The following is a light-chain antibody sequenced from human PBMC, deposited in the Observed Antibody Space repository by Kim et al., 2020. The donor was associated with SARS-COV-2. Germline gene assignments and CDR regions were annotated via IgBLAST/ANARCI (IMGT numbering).Light chain of an antibody. CDR2: ASS. V-gene: IGKV1-27*01. J-gene: IGKJ5*01. CDR1: QGISNY. Sequence: FVGYRVTITCRPSQGISNYLSWYQQRPGNTPKVLSHASSTLRSGVPSRFRGSTSGTDFTLTISNLQPEDTGTYYCQQYKSVPITFGQGTRLEIK. CDR3: QQYKSVPIT.